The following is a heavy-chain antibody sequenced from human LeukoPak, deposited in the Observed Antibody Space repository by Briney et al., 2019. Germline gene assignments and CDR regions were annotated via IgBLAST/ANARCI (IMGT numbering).Heavy chain of an antibody. D-gene: IGHD1-26*01. CDR2: ISYDGSNK. J-gene: IGHJ4*02. CDR3: AKEGYSGSYSGY. Sequence: GGSLRLSCAASGFTFSSYGMHWVRQAPGKGLEWVAVISYDGSNKYYADSVKGRFTISRDNSKNTLYLQMNSLRAEDTAVYYCAKEGYSGSYSGYWGQGTLVTVSS. CDR1: GFTFSSYG. V-gene: IGHV3-30*18.